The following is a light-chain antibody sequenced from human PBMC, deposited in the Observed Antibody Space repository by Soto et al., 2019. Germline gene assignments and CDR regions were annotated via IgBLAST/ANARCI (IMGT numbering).Light chain of an antibody. CDR3: TAWDGSLNNVL. Sequence: QSVLTQPPSASGTPGQRVTISCSGSGSSIGTNTVNWYRQLPGTAPKILIYGNNQRPSGVPDRFSGSKSGTSASLAISGLRSEDEAEYYCTAWDGSLNNVLFGGGTQLTVL. CDR1: GSSIGTNT. J-gene: IGLJ2*01. CDR2: GNN. V-gene: IGLV1-44*01.